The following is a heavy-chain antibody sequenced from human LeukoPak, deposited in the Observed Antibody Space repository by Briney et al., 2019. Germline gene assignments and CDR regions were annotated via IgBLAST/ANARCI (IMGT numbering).Heavy chain of an antibody. D-gene: IGHD6-19*01. Sequence: GGSLRLSCAASGFTFSSYGMHWVRQAPGKGLEWVAVISYDGSNKYYADSVKGRFTISRDNSKNTLYLQMNSLRAEDTAVYYCARGPGVAVAFNWLDPWGQGTLVTVSS. CDR1: GFTFSSYG. V-gene: IGHV3-30*03. CDR2: ISYDGSNK. J-gene: IGHJ5*02. CDR3: ARGPGVAVAFNWLDP.